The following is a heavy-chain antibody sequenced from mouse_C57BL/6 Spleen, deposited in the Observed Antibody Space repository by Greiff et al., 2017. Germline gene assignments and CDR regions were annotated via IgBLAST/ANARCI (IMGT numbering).Heavy chain of an antibody. Sequence: EVKLMESGGGLVKPGGSLKLSCAASGFTFSSYTMSWVRQTPEKRLEWVATISGGGGNTYYPDSVKGRFTISRDNAKNTLYLQMSSLRSEDTALYYCASRYDGYAYWCFDVWGTGTTVTVSS. CDR1: GFTFSSYT. V-gene: IGHV5-9*01. D-gene: IGHD2-3*01. CDR2: ISGGGGNT. CDR3: ASRYDGYAYWCFDV. J-gene: IGHJ1*03.